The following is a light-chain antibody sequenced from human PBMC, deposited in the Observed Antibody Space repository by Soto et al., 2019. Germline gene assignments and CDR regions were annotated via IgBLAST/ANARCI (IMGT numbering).Light chain of an antibody. CDR1: SSDIGGYDY. J-gene: IGLJ2*01. V-gene: IGLV2-14*01. CDR2: DVT. CDR3: SSYTSTSTLVV. Sequence: QSVLTQPASVSGSPGQSITISCTGTSSDIGGYDYVSWYQQYPGKDPKLMIYDVTNRASGVPSRFSASKSGDTACLTISGLQAEDEADYYCSSYTSTSTLVVFGGGTKLTVL.